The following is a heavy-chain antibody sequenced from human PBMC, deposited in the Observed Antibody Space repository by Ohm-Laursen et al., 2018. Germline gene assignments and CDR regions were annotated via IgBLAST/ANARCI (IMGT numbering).Heavy chain of an antibody. CDR3: ARAYYYDSSGYFDAFDI. V-gene: IGHV2-70*11. CDR2: FVGEVDK. D-gene: IGHD3-22*01. Sequence: TQTLTLTCTFSGFSLSTSGMCVSWIRQPPGKPWSGLARFVGEVDKYYSTSLKTRLTISKDTSKNQVVLTMTNMDPVDTATYYCARAYYYDSSGYFDAFDIWGQGTMVTVSS. J-gene: IGHJ3*02. CDR1: GFSLSTSGMC.